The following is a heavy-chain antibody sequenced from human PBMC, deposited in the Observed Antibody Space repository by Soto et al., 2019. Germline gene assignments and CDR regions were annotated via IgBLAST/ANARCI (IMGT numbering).Heavy chain of an antibody. V-gene: IGHV4-30-2*01. CDR1: GGSISSGTYS. D-gene: IGHD3-16*02. CDR3: ARDSGSDRYSTYNWFDP. Sequence: QLQLQESGSGLVKPSQTLSLTCAVSGGSISSGTYSWSWIRQPPGKGLEWIGYIYYSGNTYYNPSFGSRVTISVDTSKNQFSLKLSSLTAADTAVYYCARDSGSDRYSTYNWFDPWGQGTLVTVSS. CDR2: IYYSGNT. J-gene: IGHJ5*02.